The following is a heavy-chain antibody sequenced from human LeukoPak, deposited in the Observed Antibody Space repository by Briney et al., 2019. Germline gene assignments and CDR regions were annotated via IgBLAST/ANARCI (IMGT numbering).Heavy chain of an antibody. CDR2: ISWNSGSI. J-gene: IGHJ3*02. CDR3: AKDATELYAFDI. V-gene: IGHV3-9*01. CDR1: GFTFSNYW. D-gene: IGHD4-17*01. Sequence: GGSLRLSCAASGFTFSNYWMHWVRQAPGKGLEWVSGISWNSGSIGYADSVKGRFTISRDNAKNSLYLQMNSLRAEDTALYYCAKDATELYAFDIWGQGTMVTVSS.